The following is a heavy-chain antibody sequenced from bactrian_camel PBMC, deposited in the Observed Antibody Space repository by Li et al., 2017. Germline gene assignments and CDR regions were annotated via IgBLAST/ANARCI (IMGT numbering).Heavy chain of an antibody. Sequence: QLVESGGGSVKPGGSLTLSCKASGWSHTNIAWFRQAPGKAREGVARIGSTSGTAFIADSVKGRFTISLNRTNKTVTLEMNNLKPEDTAMYYCAAVRHSWTGSGYCSGGWDYSSMGQGTQVTVS. J-gene: IGHJ4*01. D-gene: IGHD3*01. CDR2: IGSTSGTA. CDR1: GWSHTN. V-gene: IGHV3S40*01.